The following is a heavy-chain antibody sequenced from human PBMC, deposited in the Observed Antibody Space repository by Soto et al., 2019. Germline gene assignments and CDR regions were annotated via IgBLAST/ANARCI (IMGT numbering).Heavy chain of an antibody. D-gene: IGHD1-26*01. V-gene: IGHV4-59*08. Sequence: SETLSLTCTVSGGSISSDYWSWIRQPPGKGLEWIGNIYNSGSTNYNPSLKSRVTISVDTSKNQFSLKLSSVTAADTAVYYCASASTLYSNFDYWGQGTLVTSPQ. J-gene: IGHJ4*02. CDR2: IYNSGST. CDR3: ASASTLYSNFDY. CDR1: GGSISSDY.